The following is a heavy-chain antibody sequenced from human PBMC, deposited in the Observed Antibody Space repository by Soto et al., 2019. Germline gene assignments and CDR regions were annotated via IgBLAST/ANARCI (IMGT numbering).Heavy chain of an antibody. V-gene: IGHV3-21*01. CDR2: ISSSSSYI. CDR3: ARPVGEYSGYDEGGSFAY. Sequence: GGSLRLSCAASGFTFSSYSMNWVRQAPWKGLEWVSSISSSSSYIYYADSVKGRFTISRDKAKNSLYLQMNSLRAEATAVYYCARPVGEYSGYDEGGSFAYWGQGHILTVSS. D-gene: IGHD5-12*01. CDR1: GFTFSSYS. J-gene: IGHJ4*02.